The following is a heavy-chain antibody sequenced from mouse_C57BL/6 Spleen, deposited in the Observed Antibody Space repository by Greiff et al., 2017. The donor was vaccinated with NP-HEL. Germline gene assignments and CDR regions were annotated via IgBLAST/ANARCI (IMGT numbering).Heavy chain of an antibody. CDR3: TRDFYSNPQFAY. CDR2: IRNKANNHAT. V-gene: IGHV6-6*01. CDR1: GFTFSDAW. J-gene: IGHJ3*01. D-gene: IGHD2-5*01. Sequence: EVQGVESGGGLVQPGGSMKLSCAASGFTFSDAWMDWVRQSPEKGLEWVAEIRNKANNHATYYAESVKGRFTISRDDSKSSVYLQMNSLRAEDTGIYYCTRDFYSNPQFAYWGQGTLVTVSA.